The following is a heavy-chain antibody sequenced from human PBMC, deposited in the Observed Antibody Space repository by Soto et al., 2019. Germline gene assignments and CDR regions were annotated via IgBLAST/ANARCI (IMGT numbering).Heavy chain of an antibody. Sequence: GGSLRLSCAASGFTFSSYAMSWVRQAPGKGLEWVSAISGSGGSTYYADSVKGRFTISRDNSKNTLYLQMNSLRAEDTAVYYCAKDLWDCSSTSCYFNYCGQGAMVTVYS. CDR1: GFTFSSYA. D-gene: IGHD2-2*01. CDR2: ISGSGGST. V-gene: IGHV3-23*01. CDR3: AKDLWDCSSTSCYFNY. J-gene: IGHJ4*02.